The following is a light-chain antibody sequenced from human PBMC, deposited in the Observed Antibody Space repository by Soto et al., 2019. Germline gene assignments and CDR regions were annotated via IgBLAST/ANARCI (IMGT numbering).Light chain of an antibody. Sequence: QSALTQPRSVSGSPGQSVTISCTGTSSDVGGYNYVSWYQQHPGKAPKLMIYDVSKRPSGVPDRFSGSKSGNTASLTISGLQAEDEADYYCCSYAGTVVFGGGTKFTVL. CDR3: CSYAGTVV. V-gene: IGLV2-11*01. CDR2: DVS. J-gene: IGLJ2*01. CDR1: SSDVGGYNY.